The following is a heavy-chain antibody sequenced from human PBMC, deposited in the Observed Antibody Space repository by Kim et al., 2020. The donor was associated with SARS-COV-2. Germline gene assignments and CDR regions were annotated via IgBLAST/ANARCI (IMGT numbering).Heavy chain of an antibody. CDR2: T. Sequence: TNYAQKCQGWVTMTRDTSISTAYMELSRLRSDDTAVYYCARRGPVVPLDYWGQGTLVTVSS. D-gene: IGHD3-10*01. CDR3: ARRGPVVPLDY. V-gene: IGHV1-2*04. J-gene: IGHJ4*02.